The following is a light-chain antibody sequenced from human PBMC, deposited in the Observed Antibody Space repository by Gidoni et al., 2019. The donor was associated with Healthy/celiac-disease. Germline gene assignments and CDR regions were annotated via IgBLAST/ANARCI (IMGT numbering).Light chain of an antibody. J-gene: IGKJ5*01. V-gene: IGKV3-11*01. CDR1: QSVSSY. CDR3: QQRSNWPIT. CDR2: DAS. Sequence: VLTQSPATLSLSPGERATLSCRASQSVSSYLAWYQQKPGQAPRLLIYDASNRATGIPARFSGSGSGTDFTLTISSLEPEDFAVYYCQQRSNWPITFGQGTRLEIK.